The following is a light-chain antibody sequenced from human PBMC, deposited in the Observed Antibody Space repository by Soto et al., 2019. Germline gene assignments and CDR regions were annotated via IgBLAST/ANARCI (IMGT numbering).Light chain of an antibody. J-gene: IGKJ1*01. CDR2: AAS. V-gene: IGKV1-39*01. Sequence: DIQMTQYPYSLSASVGDRVTITCRASQSISSYLNWYQQKPGKAPKLLIYAASSLQSGVPSRFSGSGSGTDFTLTISSLQPEDFATYYCQQRGTFGQGTKVDIK. CDR1: QSISSY. CDR3: QQRGT.